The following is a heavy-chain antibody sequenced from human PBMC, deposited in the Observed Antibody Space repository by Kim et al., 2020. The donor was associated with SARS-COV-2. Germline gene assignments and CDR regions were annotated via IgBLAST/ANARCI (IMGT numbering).Heavy chain of an antibody. V-gene: IGHV3-30*03. CDR3: ARGAVAGDDAFYI. Sequence: YADSVKCRVTISRDSSKNTLYLQMNSLRAENTAVYYCARGAVAGDDAFYIWGQGTMVTVSS. J-gene: IGHJ3*02. D-gene: IGHD6-19*01.